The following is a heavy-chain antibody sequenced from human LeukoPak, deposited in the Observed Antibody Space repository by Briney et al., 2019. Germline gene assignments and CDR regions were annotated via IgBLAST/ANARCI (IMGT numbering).Heavy chain of an antibody. V-gene: IGHV3-21*01. J-gene: IGHJ3*02. Sequence: GGSLRLSCAASGVTFSSYSMNWVRQAPGKGLECVSSISSSSSYIYYADSVKGRFTISRDNAKNSLYLQMNSLRAEDTAVYYCARGSGPPVDAFDIWGQGTMVTVSS. CDR1: GVTFSSYS. CDR3: ARGSGPPVDAFDI. D-gene: IGHD1-26*01. CDR2: ISSSSSYI.